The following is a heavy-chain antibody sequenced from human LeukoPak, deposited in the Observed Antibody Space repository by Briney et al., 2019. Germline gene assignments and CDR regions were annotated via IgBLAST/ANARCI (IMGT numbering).Heavy chain of an antibody. V-gene: IGHV4-34*01. CDR1: GGSFSGYY. CDR2: INHSGST. D-gene: IGHD3-3*01. Sequence: PSETLSLTCAVYGGSFSGYYWSWIRQPPGKGLEWIGEINHSGSTNYNPSLKSRVTISVDTSKNQFSLKLSSVTAADTAVYYCARELLHYDFWSGPTTPAHYFDYWGQGTLVTVSS. J-gene: IGHJ4*02. CDR3: ARELLHYDFWSGPTTPAHYFDY.